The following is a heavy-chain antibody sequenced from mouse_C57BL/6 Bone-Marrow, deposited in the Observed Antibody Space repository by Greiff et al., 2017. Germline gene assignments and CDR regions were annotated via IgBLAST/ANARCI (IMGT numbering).Heavy chain of an antibody. J-gene: IGHJ1*03. CDR1: GFTFSDYY. CDR3: ARQMEFITTVVANWYFDV. Sequence: EVQGVESGGGLVQPGGSLKLSCAASGFTFSDYYMYWVRQTPEKRLEWVAYISNGGGSNYYPDTVQGRFTISRDNAKNTLYLQMSRRKSEDTAMYYCARQMEFITTVVANWYFDVWGTGTTVTVSS. CDR2: ISNGGGSN. D-gene: IGHD1-1*01. V-gene: IGHV5-12*01.